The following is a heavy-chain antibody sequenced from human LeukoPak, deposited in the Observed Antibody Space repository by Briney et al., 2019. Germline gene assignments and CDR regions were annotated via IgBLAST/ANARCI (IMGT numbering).Heavy chain of an antibody. CDR3: TRPKSNTYLRSAFDI. V-gene: IGHV4-61*02. CDR1: GGFISSGSYY. J-gene: IGHJ3*02. CDR2: IYTSGST. Sequence: SETLSLTCTVSGGFISSGSYYWSWIRQPAGKGLEWIGRIYTSGSTNYNPSLKSRVTISVDTSKNQFSLKLSSVTAADTAVYYCTRPKSNTYLRSAFDIWGQGTMVTVSS. D-gene: IGHD2/OR15-2a*01.